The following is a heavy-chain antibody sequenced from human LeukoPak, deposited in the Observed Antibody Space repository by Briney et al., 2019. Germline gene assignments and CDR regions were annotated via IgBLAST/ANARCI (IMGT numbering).Heavy chain of an antibody. J-gene: IGHJ6*03. CDR1: GFTFDDYA. CDR2: ISGDGGST. CDR3: AKDFRLRITMKGACMDV. V-gene: IGHV3-43*02. Sequence: GSLRLSSAASGFTFDDYAMHWVRQAPGKGLEWVSLISGDGGSTYYADSVKGRFTISRDNSKNSLYLQMNSLRTEDTALYYCAKDFRLRITMKGACMDVWGKGTTVTVSS. D-gene: IGHD3-22*01.